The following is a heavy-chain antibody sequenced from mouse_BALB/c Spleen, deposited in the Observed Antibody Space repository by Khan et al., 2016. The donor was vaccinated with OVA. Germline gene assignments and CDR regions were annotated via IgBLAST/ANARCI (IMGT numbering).Heavy chain of an antibody. CDR1: GYSFTGYF. CDR2: INPHIGET. Sequence: VQLQQSGPELVKPGASVKISCKASGYSFTGYFMNWLMQSHGKSLEWIGRINPHIGETFYNQKFKGKATLTVDESSSTAHMELRSLASEDSAVYYCARIYRSDFDYWGQGTTLTVSS. J-gene: IGHJ2*01. V-gene: IGHV1-20*02. D-gene: IGHD1-1*01. CDR3: ARIYRSDFDY.